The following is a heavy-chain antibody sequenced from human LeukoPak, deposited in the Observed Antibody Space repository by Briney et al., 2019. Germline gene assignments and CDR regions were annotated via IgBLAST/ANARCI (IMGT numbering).Heavy chain of an antibody. V-gene: IGHV3-30-3*01. CDR3: ASYDTAMVRFDY. D-gene: IGHD5-18*01. Sequence: GGSLRLSCAASGFTFSSYAMPWARQAPGKGLEWVAVISYDGSNKYYADSVKGRFTISRDNSKNTLYLQMNSLRAEDTAVYYCASYDTAMVRFDYWGQGTLVTVSS. CDR2: ISYDGSNK. CDR1: GFTFSSYA. J-gene: IGHJ4*02.